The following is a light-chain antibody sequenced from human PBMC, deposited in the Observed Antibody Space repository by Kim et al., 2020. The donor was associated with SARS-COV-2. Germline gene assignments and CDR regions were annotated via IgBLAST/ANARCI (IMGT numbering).Light chain of an antibody. J-gene: IGKJ2*01. V-gene: IGKV3-11*01. Sequence: EIVLTQSPATLSLSPGERATLSCRASQYIDNWLAWYQQKPGQVPRLLIYDASNRATGIPARFSGSGSGTDFTLTISNLEPEDFAVYYCQHRRTWPLTFGQGTKLEI. CDR2: DAS. CDR3: QHRRTWPLT. CDR1: QYIDNW.